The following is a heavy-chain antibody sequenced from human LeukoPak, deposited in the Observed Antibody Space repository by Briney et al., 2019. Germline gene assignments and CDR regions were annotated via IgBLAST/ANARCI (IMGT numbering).Heavy chain of an antibody. V-gene: IGHV3-23*01. CDR3: AKDSSGWYDAFDI. CDR2: ISGSGGST. D-gene: IGHD6-19*01. Sequence: GGSLRLSCAASGFTFSSYEMNWVRQAPGKGLEWVSAISGSGGSTYYADSVKGRFTISRDNSKNTLYLQMNSLRAEDTAVYYCAKDSSGWYDAFDIWGQGTMVTVSS. CDR1: GFTFSSYE. J-gene: IGHJ3*02.